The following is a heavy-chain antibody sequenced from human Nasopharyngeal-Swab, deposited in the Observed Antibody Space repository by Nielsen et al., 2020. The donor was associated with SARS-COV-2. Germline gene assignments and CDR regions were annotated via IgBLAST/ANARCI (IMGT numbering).Heavy chain of an antibody. D-gene: IGHD5-24*01. CDR3: ARGVETIHH. CDR1: GFTFSNYW. V-gene: IGHV3-7*01. Sequence: GESLKTSCAASGFTFSNYWMSWVRQAPGKGLEWVANIKQDGSEIYYVDSLKGRFTISRDNAKNSLYLQMNSLRAEDTAVYYCARGVETIHHWGQGSLVTVSS. J-gene: IGHJ1*01. CDR2: IKQDGSEI.